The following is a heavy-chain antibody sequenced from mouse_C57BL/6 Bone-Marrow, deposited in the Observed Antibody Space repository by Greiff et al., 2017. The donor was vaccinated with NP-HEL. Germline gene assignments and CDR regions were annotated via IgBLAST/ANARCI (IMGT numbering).Heavy chain of an antibody. CDR3: ARDYYGSKVAY. J-gene: IGHJ3*01. CDR2: ISDGGSYT. CDR1: GFTFSSYA. Sequence: EVQLQESGGGLVKPGGSLKLSCAASGFTFSSYAMSWVRQTPEKRLEWVATISDGGSYTYYPDNVKGRFTISRDNAKNNLYLQMSHLKSEDTAMYYCARDYYGSKVAYWGQGTLVTVSA. D-gene: IGHD1-1*01. V-gene: IGHV5-4*01.